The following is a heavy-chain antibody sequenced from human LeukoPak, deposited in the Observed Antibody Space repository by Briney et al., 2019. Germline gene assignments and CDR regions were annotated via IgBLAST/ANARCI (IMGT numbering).Heavy chain of an antibody. J-gene: IGHJ3*02. CDR3: AKDRLGSPAFDI. V-gene: IGHV3-23*01. Sequence: PGGSLRLSCAASGFTFSSYAMSWVRQAPGKGLEWVSAIRGSGGSTYHADSVKGRFTISRDISKNTLYLQMNSLRAEDTAVYYCAKDRLGSPAFDIWGQGTMVTVSS. CDR2: IRGSGGST. D-gene: IGHD2-15*01. CDR1: GFTFSSYA.